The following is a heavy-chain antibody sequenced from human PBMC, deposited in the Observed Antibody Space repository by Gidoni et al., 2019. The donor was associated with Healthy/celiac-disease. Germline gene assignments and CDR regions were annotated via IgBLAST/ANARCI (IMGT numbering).Heavy chain of an antibody. V-gene: IGHV4-30-2*05. CDR2: GST. CDR3: ASLTSWLVRY. Sequence: GSTYYNPSLKSRVTISVDTSKNQFSLKLSSVTAADTAVYYCASLTSWLVRYWGQGTLVTVSS. D-gene: IGHD6-19*01. J-gene: IGHJ4*02.